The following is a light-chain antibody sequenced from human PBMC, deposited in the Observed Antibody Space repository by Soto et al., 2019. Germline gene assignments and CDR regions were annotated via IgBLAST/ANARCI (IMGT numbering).Light chain of an antibody. CDR3: AAWDGSLNGWV. J-gene: IGLJ2*01. V-gene: IGLV1-44*01. CDR2: SND. CDR1: SSNIGSNT. Sequence: QSALTQAPSASGTPGQRVTISCSGSSSNIGSNTVSWYQQVPGTAPKLLIYSNDQRPSGVPDRFSGSKSGTSASLAIGGLQSEDEADYYSAAWDGSLNGWVFGGGTKLTVL.